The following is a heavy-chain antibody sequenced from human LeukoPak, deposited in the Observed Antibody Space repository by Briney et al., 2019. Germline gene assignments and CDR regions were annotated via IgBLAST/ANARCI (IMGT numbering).Heavy chain of an antibody. Sequence: GASVTVTCKASRGTFSSYAISWVRQAPGQGLEWMGGIIPIFGTANFAQKFQGRVTITADESTSTAYMELSSPRSEDTAVYYRARDLTDCSSTSCLAYYYYYYGMDVWGQGTTVTVSS. V-gene: IGHV1-69*13. CDR1: RGTFSSYA. CDR3: ARDLTDCSSTSCLAYYYYYYGMDV. CDR2: IIPIFGTA. J-gene: IGHJ6*02. D-gene: IGHD2-2*01.